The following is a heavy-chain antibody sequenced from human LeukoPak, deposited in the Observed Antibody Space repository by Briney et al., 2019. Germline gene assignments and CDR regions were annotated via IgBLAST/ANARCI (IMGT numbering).Heavy chain of an antibody. V-gene: IGHV3-7*04. J-gene: IGHJ4*02. CDR2: IKQDGSEK. D-gene: IGHD2-2*01. CDR1: GFTFSSHW. Sequence: GGSLRLSCAASGFTFSSHWMSWVRQAPGKGLEWVANIKQDGSEKYYVDSVKGRFTISRDNAKNSLYLQMNGLRAEDTAVYYCARVRTTSYYLDSWGQGTLVTVSS. CDR3: ARVRTTSYYLDS.